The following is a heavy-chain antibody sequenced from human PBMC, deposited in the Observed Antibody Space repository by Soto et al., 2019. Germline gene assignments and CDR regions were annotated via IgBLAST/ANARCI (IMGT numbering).Heavy chain of an antibody. J-gene: IGHJ4*02. CDR1: GFTFSTYG. D-gene: IGHD3-22*01. Sequence: QVQLVESGGGVVQPGTSLRLSCAASGFTFSTYGIHWVRQAPGKGLEWVALISYDGGSKYYGDSVKGRFIISRDNSHNTVSQQMNSLRADDTAVYFCAKEQLAMTVVVADYFDSWGQGTLVTVSS. CDR2: ISYDGGSK. CDR3: AKEQLAMTVVVADYFDS. V-gene: IGHV3-30*18.